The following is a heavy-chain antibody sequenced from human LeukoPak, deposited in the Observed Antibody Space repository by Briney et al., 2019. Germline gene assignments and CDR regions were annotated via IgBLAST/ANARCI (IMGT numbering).Heavy chain of an antibody. J-gene: IGHJ4*02. V-gene: IGHV3-20*04. CDR3: ARAVEYYDSSGYYHVYYFDY. CDR2: INWNGGST. D-gene: IGHD3-22*01. Sequence: GGSLRLSCAASGFTFDDYGMSWVRQAPGKGLEWVSGINWNGGSTGYADSVKGRFTISRDNAKNSLYLQMNSLRAEDTALYYCARAVEYYDSSGYYHVYYFDYWGQGTLVTVSS. CDR1: GFTFDDYG.